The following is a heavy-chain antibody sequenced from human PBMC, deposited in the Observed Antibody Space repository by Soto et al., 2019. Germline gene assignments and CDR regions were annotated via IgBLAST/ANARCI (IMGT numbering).Heavy chain of an antibody. CDR3: ARFSWYDGDSITNYYMDF. CDR2: ISYTGNT. J-gene: IGHJ6*03. CDR1: GDSISSRSYY. Sequence: LQESGPGLVKPSETLSLTCSVFGDSISSRSYYWAWIRRPPGMGLEWIASISYTGNTYYNPSLTSRAAISGDTSKNQFALKLSFVTAADTAVYYCARFSWYDGDSITNYYMDFWGNGDTVTVSS. V-gene: IGHV4-39*01. D-gene: IGHD6-13*01.